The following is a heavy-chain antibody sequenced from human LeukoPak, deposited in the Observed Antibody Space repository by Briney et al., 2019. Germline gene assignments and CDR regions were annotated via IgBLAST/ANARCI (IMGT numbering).Heavy chain of an antibody. D-gene: IGHD2-2*01. Sequence: ASVKVSCKASGYTFTSYGFSWVRQAPGQGLEWMGWISAYNGNTNYAQKLQGRATMTTDTSTSTAYMELRSLRSDDAAVYYCARDHCSSTSCYRRYYFDYWGQGTLVTVSS. CDR3: ARDHCSSTSCYRRYYFDY. J-gene: IGHJ4*02. CDR2: ISAYNGNT. V-gene: IGHV1-18*01. CDR1: GYTFTSYG.